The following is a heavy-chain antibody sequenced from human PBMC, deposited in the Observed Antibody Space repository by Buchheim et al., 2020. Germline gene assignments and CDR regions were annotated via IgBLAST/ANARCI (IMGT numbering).Heavy chain of an antibody. CDR2: ISYDGSNK. V-gene: IGHV3-30-3*01. J-gene: IGHJ3*02. CDR1: GFTFSSYA. CDR3: ARDPGDAFDI. Sequence: QVQLVESGGGVVQPGRSLRLSCAASGFTFSSYAMHWVRQAPGKGLEWVAVISYDGSNKYYADSVKGRFTISRDNSKNTLYLQMNSLRAEDTAVYYCARDPGDAFDIWGQGT.